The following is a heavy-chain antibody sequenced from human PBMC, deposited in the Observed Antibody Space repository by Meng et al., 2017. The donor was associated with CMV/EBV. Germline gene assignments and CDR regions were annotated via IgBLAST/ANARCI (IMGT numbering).Heavy chain of an antibody. Sequence: SVKVSCKASGGTFSSYAISWVRQAPGQGLEWMGGIIPIFGTANYAQKFQGRVTITTDESTSTAYMELSSLRSEDTAVYYCARAPLVVVPAAVPYYYYGMDVWGQGTTVTVSS. CDR3: ARAPLVVVPAAVPYYYYGMDV. D-gene: IGHD2-2*01. CDR2: IIPIFGTA. CDR1: GGTFSSYA. V-gene: IGHV1-69*05. J-gene: IGHJ6*02.